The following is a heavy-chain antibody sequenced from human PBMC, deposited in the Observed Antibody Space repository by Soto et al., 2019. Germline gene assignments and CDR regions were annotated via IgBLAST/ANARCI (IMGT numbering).Heavy chain of an antibody. CDR2: IMPIFRTP. CDR3: ARDKDRAQLGGNYYYVLDV. Sequence: QVQLEQSGAEVKKPGSSVKVSCKASGGTFSNSAISWVRQAPGQGLEWMGGIMPIFRTPDYAQKFQGRVTITADESTSTAYMELSGLRSDDTAIYYCARDKDRAQLGGNYYYVLDVWGQGTKVTVSS. D-gene: IGHD3-3*02. CDR1: GGTFSNSA. V-gene: IGHV1-69*12. J-gene: IGHJ6*02.